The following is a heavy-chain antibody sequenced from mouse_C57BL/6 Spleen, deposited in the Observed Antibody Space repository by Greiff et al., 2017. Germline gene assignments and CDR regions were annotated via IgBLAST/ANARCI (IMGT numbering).Heavy chain of an antibody. CDR3: ARMRYGSTSTYFDV. J-gene: IGHJ1*03. CDR2: IWSGGST. V-gene: IGHV2-2*01. Sequence: QVQLQQSGPGLVQPSQTLSITCTVSGFSLTSYGVHWVRQSPGKGLEWLGVIWSGGSTDYNAAFISRLSISKDNSKSQVFFKMNSLQADDTAIYYCARMRYGSTSTYFDVWGTGTTVTVSS. CDR1: GFSLTSYG. D-gene: IGHD1-1*01.